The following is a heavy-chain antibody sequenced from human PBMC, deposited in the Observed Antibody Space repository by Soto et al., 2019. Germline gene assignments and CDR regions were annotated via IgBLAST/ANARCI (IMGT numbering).Heavy chain of an antibody. CDR1: VFNFRSYG. D-gene: IGHD5-18*01. Sequence: PVGSLRLSCASSVFNFRSYGMSWVRHSPGKWLEWVAVISDDGTNKDYADSVKGRFTISRDNSKNTLYLRMNSLRAEDTAVYYCAKERMGRGDRYTAMVRGPRFEYWGQGTLVIVSS. CDR3: AKERMGRGDRYTAMVRGPRFEY. J-gene: IGHJ4*02. V-gene: IGHV3-30*18. CDR2: ISDDGTNK.